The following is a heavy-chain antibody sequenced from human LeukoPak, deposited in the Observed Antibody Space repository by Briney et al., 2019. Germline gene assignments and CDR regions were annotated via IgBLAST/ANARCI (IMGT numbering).Heavy chain of an antibody. Sequence: GGSLRLSCAASGFTFTSYSMNWVRQAPGRGLEWVSSISSSSSYTNYADSVKGRFTISRDNAKNSLYLQMNSLRAEDTAVYYCARRYSGSYEGYWGQGTLVTVSS. V-gene: IGHV3-21*01. CDR1: GFTFTSYS. CDR3: ARRYSGSYEGY. CDR2: ISSSSSYT. J-gene: IGHJ4*02. D-gene: IGHD1-26*01.